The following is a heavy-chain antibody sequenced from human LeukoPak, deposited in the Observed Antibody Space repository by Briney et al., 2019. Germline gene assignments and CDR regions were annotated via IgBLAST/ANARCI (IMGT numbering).Heavy chain of an antibody. CDR1: GFTFRTYA. CDR3: ARDLTGSSYFDY. J-gene: IGHJ4*02. Sequence: GGSLRLSCAASGFTFRTYAMHWLRQAPGKGREGVAVISNDGSNKYYARSGKGRFTLSRDNTKNTLNLQMNSLKAEDTAGYYCARDLTGSSYFDYWGQGTLVTVSS. D-gene: IGHD1-26*01. V-gene: IGHV3-30-3*01. CDR2: ISNDGSNK.